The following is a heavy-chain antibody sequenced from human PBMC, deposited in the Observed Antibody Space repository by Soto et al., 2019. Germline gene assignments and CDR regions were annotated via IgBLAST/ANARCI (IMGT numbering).Heavy chain of an antibody. CDR2: ISSSGSTI. J-gene: IGHJ6*02. V-gene: IGHV3-11*01. Sequence: GGSLRLSCAASGFTFSDHYMSWIRQAPGKGLEWVSYISSSGSTIYYADSVKGRFTISRDNAKNALYLQMNSLRAEDTAVYYCARCMELVATMKGGPYGMDVWGQGTTVTVSS. CDR1: GFTFSDHY. CDR3: ARCMELVATMKGGPYGMDV. D-gene: IGHD5-12*01.